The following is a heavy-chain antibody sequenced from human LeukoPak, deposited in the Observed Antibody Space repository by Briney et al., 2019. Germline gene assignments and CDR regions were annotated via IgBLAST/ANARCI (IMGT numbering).Heavy chain of an antibody. J-gene: IGHJ4*02. CDR3: ARDGDYDILTGYYLSPLFDY. V-gene: IGHV1-18*01. D-gene: IGHD3-9*01. CDR1: GYTFTSYG. Sequence: GASVKVSCKASGYTFTSYGISWVLQAPGHGLEWMGWISAYNGNTNYAQKLQGRVTMTTDTSTSTAYMELRSLRSDDTAVYYCARDGDYDILTGYYLSPLFDYWGQGTLVTVSS. CDR2: ISAYNGNT.